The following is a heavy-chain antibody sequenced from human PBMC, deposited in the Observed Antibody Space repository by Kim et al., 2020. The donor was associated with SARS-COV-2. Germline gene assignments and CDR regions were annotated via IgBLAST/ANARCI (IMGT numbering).Heavy chain of an antibody. CDR3: AKPGRGRNGMDV. Sequence: NYADSVKRGLTTSRDDANNTLYYQLNSLRAEDTAVFYCAKPGRGRNGMDVWGQGTTVTVSS. J-gene: IGHJ6*02. V-gene: IGHV3-74*01.